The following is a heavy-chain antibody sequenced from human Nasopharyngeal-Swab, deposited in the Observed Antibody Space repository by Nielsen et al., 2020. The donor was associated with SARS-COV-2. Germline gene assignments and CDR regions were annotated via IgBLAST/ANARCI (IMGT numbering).Heavy chain of an antibody. D-gene: IGHD6-13*01. CDR1: GFTFSSYA. Sequence: GESLQISCAASGFTFSSYAMSWVRQAPGKGLEWVSAISGSGGSTYYADSVKGRFTISRDNSKNTLYLQMNSLRAEDTAVYYCAKDPSPAAVDYWGQGTLVTVSS. CDR3: AKDPSPAAVDY. CDR2: ISGSGGST. V-gene: IGHV3-23*01. J-gene: IGHJ4*02.